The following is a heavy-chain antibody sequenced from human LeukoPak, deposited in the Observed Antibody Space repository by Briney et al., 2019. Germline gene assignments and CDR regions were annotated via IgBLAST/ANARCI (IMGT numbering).Heavy chain of an antibody. J-gene: IGHJ6*02. D-gene: IGHD3-22*01. V-gene: IGHV3-74*01. CDR3: AREAYYEFNPDYYYYYGMDV. CDR2: INSDGSST. CDR1: GFTFSSYW. Sequence: PGGSLRLSCAASGFTFSSYWMHWVRQAPGKGLVWVSRINSDGSSTSYADSVKGRFTISRDNAKNTLYLQMNSLRAEDTAVYYCAREAYYEFNPDYYYYYGMDVWGQGTTVTVSS.